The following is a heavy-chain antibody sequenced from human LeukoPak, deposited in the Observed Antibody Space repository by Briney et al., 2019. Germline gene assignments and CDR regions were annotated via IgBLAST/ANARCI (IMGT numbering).Heavy chain of an antibody. D-gene: IGHD2-21*02. CDR1: GFTFSSHW. V-gene: IGHV3-7*01. CDR2: IKKDGSEK. J-gene: IGHJ4*02. CDR3: ARGIDGYGDFHLDY. Sequence: PGGSLRLSCAASGFTFSSHWMSWVRQAPGKGLEWVANIKKDGSEKYYVDAVKGRFTISRDNAKNSLYLQMNSLRAEDTAVYYCARGIDGYGDFHLDYWGQGTLVTVSS.